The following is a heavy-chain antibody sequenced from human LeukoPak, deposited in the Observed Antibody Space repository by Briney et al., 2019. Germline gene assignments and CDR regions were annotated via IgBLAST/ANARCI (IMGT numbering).Heavy chain of an antibody. J-gene: IGHJ5*02. CDR3: SSYQLPQGLFDP. V-gene: IGHV4-34*01. D-gene: IGHD2-2*01. Sequence: SETLSLTCAVYGGSLSGYYWSWIRQPPGKGLEWIGEINDSGSTNYNPSLKSRVTISVDTSKNQFSLKLSSVTAADTAVYYCSSYQLPQGLFDPWGQGTLVTVSS. CDR1: GGSLSGYY. CDR2: INDSGST.